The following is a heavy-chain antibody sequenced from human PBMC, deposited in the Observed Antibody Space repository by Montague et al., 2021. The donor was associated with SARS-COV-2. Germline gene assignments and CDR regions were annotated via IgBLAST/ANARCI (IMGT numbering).Heavy chain of an antibody. CDR2: INSDGSST. V-gene: IGHV3-74*01. D-gene: IGHD3-22*01. J-gene: IGHJ6*02. CDR1: GFPFSSYW. CDR3: ARVGYDSSGYYYVYYYYGMDV. Sequence: SRRLSCAASGFPFSSYWMHWVRQAPGKGLAWVSRINSDGSSTSYADSVKGRFTISRDNAKNTLYLQMNSLRAEDTAVYYCARVGYDSSGYYYVYYYYGMDVWGQGTTVTVSS.